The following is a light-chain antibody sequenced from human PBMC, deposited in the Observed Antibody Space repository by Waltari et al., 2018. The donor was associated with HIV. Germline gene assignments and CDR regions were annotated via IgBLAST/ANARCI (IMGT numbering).Light chain of an antibody. J-gene: IGLJ3*02. CDR2: EVT. V-gene: IGLV2-14*01. Sequence: QSALPQPASVSGSPGQSITISCTGTSSDINYENYVSWYQHHPGKAPKVIISEVTNRPSGVASRLSGAKSGNTATLTISGLQAEDEADYFCTSYVSSASPEFGGWTRLTVL. CDR1: SSDINYENY. CDR3: TSYVSSASPE.